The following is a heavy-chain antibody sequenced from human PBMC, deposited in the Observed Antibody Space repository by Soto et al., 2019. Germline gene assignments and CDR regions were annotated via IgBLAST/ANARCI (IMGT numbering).Heavy chain of an antibody. Sequence: GGSLRLSCAASGFTFSDYYMSWIRQAPGKGLEWVSYISSSGSTIYYADSVKGRFTISRDNAKNSLYLRMNSLTAEDTAVDYCARVAYGYYYYYYMDVWGKGTTVTVSS. D-gene: IGHD3-10*01. CDR1: GFTFSDYY. CDR3: ARVAYGYYYYYYMDV. V-gene: IGHV3-11*01. J-gene: IGHJ6*03. CDR2: ISSSGSTI.